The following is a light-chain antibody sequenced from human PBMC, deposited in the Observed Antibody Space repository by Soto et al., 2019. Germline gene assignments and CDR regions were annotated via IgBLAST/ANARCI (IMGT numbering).Light chain of an antibody. J-gene: IGKJ1*01. Sequence: DIPMTQSPSTLSASVGDRVTITCRAGQSISSWLAWYQQKPGKAPKLLIYQASTLESGVPLRFSGSGSGTEFTLTISSLQPDDFETYFCQQYKSYWTFGQGTKVEIK. CDR3: QQYKSYWT. V-gene: IGKV1-5*03. CDR1: QSISSW. CDR2: QAS.